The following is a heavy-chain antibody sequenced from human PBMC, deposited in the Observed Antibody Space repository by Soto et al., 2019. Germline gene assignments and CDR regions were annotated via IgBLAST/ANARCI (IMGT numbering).Heavy chain of an antibody. CDR3: ARGGSYGGNSEGEIDY. V-gene: IGHV3-66*01. J-gene: IGHJ4*02. CDR2: IYSGGST. Sequence: EVQLVESGGSLVQPGGSLRLSCAASGFTVSSNYMSWVRQAPGKGLEWVSVIYSGGSTYYADSVKGRFTISRDNSKNTLYLQMNSLRAEDTAVYYCARGGSYGGNSEGEIDYWGQGTLVTVSS. CDR1: GFTVSSNY. D-gene: IGHD4-17*01.